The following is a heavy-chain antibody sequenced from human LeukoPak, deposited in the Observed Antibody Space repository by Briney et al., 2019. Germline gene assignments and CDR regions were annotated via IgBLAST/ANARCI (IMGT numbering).Heavy chain of an antibody. J-gene: IGHJ5*02. CDR3: ARESIAAAGYNWFDP. D-gene: IGHD6-13*01. V-gene: IGHV3-64*01. CDR1: GFTFSSYA. Sequence: PGGSLRLSCAASGFTFSSYAMHWVRQAPGKGLEYVSAISGNGGNTFYANSVKGRFTISRDNSKNTLYLQMNSLRAEDTAVYYCARESIAAAGYNWFDPWGQGTLVTVSS. CDR2: ISGNGGNT.